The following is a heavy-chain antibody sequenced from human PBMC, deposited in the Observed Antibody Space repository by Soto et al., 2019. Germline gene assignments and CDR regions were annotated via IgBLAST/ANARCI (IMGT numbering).Heavy chain of an antibody. Sequence: EVQLVESGGGVVRPGGSLRLSCVASGFTFDDYGMGWVRQAPGKGLEWVSGVNWNGGSTDYADSVKGRFTISRDNAKNSLYLQMNSLRDEDTALYYCARDYSGSYLPHGIFDYGGQGTLVTVSS. CDR2: VNWNGGST. D-gene: IGHD1-26*01. CDR1: GFTFDDYG. J-gene: IGHJ4*02. CDR3: ARDYSGSYLPHGIFDY. V-gene: IGHV3-20*04.